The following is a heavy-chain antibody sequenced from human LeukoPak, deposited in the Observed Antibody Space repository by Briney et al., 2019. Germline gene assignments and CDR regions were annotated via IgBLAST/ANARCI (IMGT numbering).Heavy chain of an antibody. CDR3: ARSRDSEGAFDI. Sequence: ASVKVSSKASGYTLTSYDINWVRQATGQGLEWMGWMNPNSGNTGYAQKFQGRVTMTRNTPTSTAYMELSSLRSEDTAVYYCARSRDSEGAFDIWGQGTMVTVSS. V-gene: IGHV1-8*01. CDR1: GYTLTSYD. D-gene: IGHD2-15*01. CDR2: MNPNSGNT. J-gene: IGHJ3*02.